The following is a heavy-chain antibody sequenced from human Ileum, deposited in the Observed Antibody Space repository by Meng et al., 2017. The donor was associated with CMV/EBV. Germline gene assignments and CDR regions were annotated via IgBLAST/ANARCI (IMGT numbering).Heavy chain of an antibody. Sequence: SGYTFTSYGISWVRQAPGQGLEWMGWISAYNGNTNYAQKLQGRVTMTTDTSTSTAYMELRSLRSDDTAVYYCARAPYYDFWSGNWFDPWGQGTLVTVSS. CDR2: ISAYNGNT. CDR1: GYTFTSYG. D-gene: IGHD3-3*01. V-gene: IGHV1-18*01. J-gene: IGHJ5*02. CDR3: ARAPYYDFWSGNWFDP.